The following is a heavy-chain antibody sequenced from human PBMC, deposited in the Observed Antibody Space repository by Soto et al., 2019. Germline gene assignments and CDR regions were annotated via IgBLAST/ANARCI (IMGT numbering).Heavy chain of an antibody. CDR2: IVVGSGNT. D-gene: IGHD6-6*01. V-gene: IGHV1-58*01. CDR3: AAADSSSSPWYYYYGMDV. CDR1: GFTFTSSA. Sequence: ASVKVSCKASGFTFTSSAVQWVRQARGQRLEWIGWIVVGSGNTNYAQKFQERVTITRDMSTSTAYMELSSLRSEDTAVYSCAAADSSSSPWYYYYGMDVWGQGTTVTVSS. J-gene: IGHJ6*02.